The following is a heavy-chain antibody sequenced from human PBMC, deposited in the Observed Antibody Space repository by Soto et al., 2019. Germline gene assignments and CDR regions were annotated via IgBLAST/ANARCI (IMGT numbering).Heavy chain of an antibody. Sequence: GWSLRLSCVASGFTFDDHVMHWVRQVPGKGLEWVGHINWDGYSIGYGDSVRGRFTISRDNAKNTLYLQMNSLRPEDTALYYCARSWSGSTSGRVDVWGRGTTVTVSS. CDR2: INWDGYSI. V-gene: IGHV3-9*01. J-gene: IGHJ6*02. CDR1: GFTFDDHV. CDR3: ARSWSGSTSGRVDV. D-gene: IGHD3-3*01.